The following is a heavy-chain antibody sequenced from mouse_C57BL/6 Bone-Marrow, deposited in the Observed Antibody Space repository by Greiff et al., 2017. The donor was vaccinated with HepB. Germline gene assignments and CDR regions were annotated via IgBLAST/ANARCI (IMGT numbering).Heavy chain of an antibody. CDR1: GYAFSSSW. V-gene: IGHV1-82*01. J-gene: IGHJ2*01. CDR2: IYPGDGDT. D-gene: IGHD2-3*01. Sequence: QVQLQQSGPELVKPVASVKISCKASGYAFSSSWMNWVKQRPGKGLEWIGRIYPGDGDTNYNGKFKGKATLTADKSSSTAYMQLSSLTSEDSAVYFCAGGVYDGYYDYWGQGTTLTVSS. CDR3: AGGVYDGYYDY.